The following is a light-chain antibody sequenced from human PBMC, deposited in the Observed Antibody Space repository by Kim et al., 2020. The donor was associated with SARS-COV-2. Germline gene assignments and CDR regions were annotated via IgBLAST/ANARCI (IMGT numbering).Light chain of an antibody. CDR3: QHPGT. J-gene: IGKJ1*01. CDR2: GAS. V-gene: IGKV3-15*01. CDR1: QSVSSN. Sequence: ATLSVSPGERAPLSCRASQSVSSNLAWYQQKPGQPPRLLLYGASTRATGIPARFSGSGSGTEFTLTISSLQSEDFAVYYCQHPGTFGQGTKVDIK.